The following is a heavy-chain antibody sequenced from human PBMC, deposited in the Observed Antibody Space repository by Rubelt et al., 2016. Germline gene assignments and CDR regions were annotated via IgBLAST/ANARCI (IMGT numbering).Heavy chain of an antibody. J-gene: IGHJ4*02. CDR1: GFTFSSYE. D-gene: IGHD4-23*01. Sequence: VESGGGLVQPGGSLRLSCAASGFTFSSYEMNWVRQAPGKGLEWVSYISSSGSTIYYADSVKGRFTISRDNAKNSLYLQMNSLRAEDTAVYYCARGKDYGGNRDFDYWGQGTLVTVSS. CDR2: ISSSGSTI. CDR3: ARGKDYGGNRDFDY. V-gene: IGHV3-48*03.